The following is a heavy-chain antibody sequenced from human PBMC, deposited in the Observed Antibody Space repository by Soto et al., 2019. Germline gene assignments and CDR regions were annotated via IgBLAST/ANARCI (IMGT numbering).Heavy chain of an antibody. Sequence: SETLSLTCTVSGGSISSYFWSWIRQPPGKGLEWIGYIYYTGRTNYNPSLKSRVTISLDTSKNQFSLKLTSVTAADTAVYYCARGSLWFGPLGADDPWGQGTLVTVSS. J-gene: IGHJ5*02. D-gene: IGHD3-10*01. CDR1: GGSISSYF. CDR3: ARGSLWFGPLGADDP. CDR2: IYYTGRT. V-gene: IGHV4-59*01.